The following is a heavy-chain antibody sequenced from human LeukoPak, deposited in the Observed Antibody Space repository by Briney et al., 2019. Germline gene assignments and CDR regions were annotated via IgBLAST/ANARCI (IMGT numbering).Heavy chain of an antibody. CDR1: GFTFSSYS. D-gene: IGHD6-19*01. CDR2: ISSSSSTI. J-gene: IGHJ4*02. V-gene: IGHV3-48*01. CDR3: ARAFTSRSSGFDY. Sequence: PGGSLRLSCAASGFTFSSYSMNWVRQAPGKGLEWVSYISSSSSTIYYADSVKGRFTISRDNAKNSLYLQMNSLRAEDTAVYYCARAFTSRSSGFDYWGQGTLVTVSS.